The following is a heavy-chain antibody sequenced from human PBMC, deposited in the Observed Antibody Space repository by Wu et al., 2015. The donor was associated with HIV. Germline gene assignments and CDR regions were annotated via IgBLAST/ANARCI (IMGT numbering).Heavy chain of an antibody. CDR1: GDRFGTYA. D-gene: IGHD4-17*01. Sequence: QLEQSGAEVKKPGSSVRVSCRASGDRFGTYAMNWVRQAPGQGLEWMGWISTYNGGTNYAQRLQGRVTMTTDTSTNTVYMELTSLTSDDMATYYCARAWDYHPRGLLDYWARNPPHRLL. CDR3: ARAWDYHPRGLLDY. CDR2: ISTYNGGT. J-gene: IGHJ4*01. V-gene: IGHV1-18*03.